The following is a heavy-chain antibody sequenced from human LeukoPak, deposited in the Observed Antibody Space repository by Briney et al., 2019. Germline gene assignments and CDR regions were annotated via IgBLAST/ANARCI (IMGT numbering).Heavy chain of an antibody. V-gene: IGHV4-34*01. CDR3: ATIDVDSSSSSEYFQH. CDR1: GGSFSGYY. D-gene: IGHD6-6*01. J-gene: IGHJ1*01. CDR2: INHRGST. Sequence: SETLSLTCAVYGGSFSGYYWSWIRQPPGKGLEWIGEINHRGSTNYNPSLKSRVTISVDMSKNQFSLKLSSVTAADTAVYYCATIDVDSSSSSEYFQHWGQGTQVTVSS.